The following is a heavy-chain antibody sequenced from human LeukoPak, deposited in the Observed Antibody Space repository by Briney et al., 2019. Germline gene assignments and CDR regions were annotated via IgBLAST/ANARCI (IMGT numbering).Heavy chain of an antibody. D-gene: IGHD6-13*01. Sequence: SQTLSLTCAISGDSVSSKSVAWNWIRQSPSRGLEWLGRTYYRSKWYNDYAVSVKSRITINPDTSKNQFSLQLYSVNPEDAAVYYCARDRWSYYFDYWGQGTLVTVSS. J-gene: IGHJ4*02. CDR3: ARDRWSYYFDY. V-gene: IGHV6-1*01. CDR1: GDSVSSKSVA. CDR2: TYYRSKWYN.